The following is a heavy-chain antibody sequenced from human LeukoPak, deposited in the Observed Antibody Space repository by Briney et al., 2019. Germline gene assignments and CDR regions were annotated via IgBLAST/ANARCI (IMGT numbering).Heavy chain of an antibody. CDR2: IYSGGST. D-gene: IGHD6-13*01. V-gene: IGHV3-53*01. CDR1: GLTVSSNY. CDR3: AYSPRGQQHNIDY. J-gene: IGHJ4*02. Sequence: GGSLRLSCAASGLTVSSNYMSWVRQAPGKGLEWVSVIYSGGSTYYADSVKGRFTISRDYSKNTLYLQMNSLRAEDTAVYYCAYSPRGQQHNIDYWGQGTLVIVSS.